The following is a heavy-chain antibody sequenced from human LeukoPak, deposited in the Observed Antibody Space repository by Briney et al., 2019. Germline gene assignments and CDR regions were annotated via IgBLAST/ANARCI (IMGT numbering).Heavy chain of an antibody. CDR3: ARVRGDILTGYLNYYYGMDV. J-gene: IGHJ6*04. CDR2: ISYDGSNK. V-gene: IGHV3-30*04. CDR1: GFTFSSYA. D-gene: IGHD3-9*01. Sequence: GSLRLSCAASGFTFSSYAMHWVRQAPGKGLEWVAVISYDGSNKYYADSVKGRFTISRDNSKNTLYLQMNSLRAEDTAVYYCARVRGDILTGYLNYYYGMDVWGKGTTVTVSS.